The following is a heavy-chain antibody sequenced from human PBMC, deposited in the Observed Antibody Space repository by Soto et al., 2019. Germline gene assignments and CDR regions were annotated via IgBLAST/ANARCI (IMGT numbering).Heavy chain of an antibody. D-gene: IGHD6-13*01. J-gene: IGHJ1*01. CDR2: INHSGST. Sequence: SETLSLTCAVYGGSFSGYYWSWIRQPPGKGLEWIGEINHSGSTNYNPSLKSRVTISVDTSKNQFSLKLSSVTAADTAVYYCARAGYSSRFQHWGQGTLVTVSS. CDR3: ARAGYSSRFQH. V-gene: IGHV4-34*01. CDR1: GGSFSGYY.